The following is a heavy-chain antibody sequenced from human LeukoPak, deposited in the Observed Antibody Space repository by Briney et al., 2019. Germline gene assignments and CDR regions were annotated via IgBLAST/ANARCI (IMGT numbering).Heavy chain of an antibody. CDR2: FYYSGST. J-gene: IGHJ4*02. CDR3: ARRGYYDSSGYLY. Sequence: SETLSLTCTVSGDSISSSSYSWGWIRQPPGKGLEWIGSFYYSGSTYYNLSLKSRVTISVDTSENHFSLKLSSVTAADTAVYYCARRGYYDSSGYLYWGQGTLVTVAS. CDR1: GDSISSSSYS. D-gene: IGHD3-22*01. V-gene: IGHV4-39*02.